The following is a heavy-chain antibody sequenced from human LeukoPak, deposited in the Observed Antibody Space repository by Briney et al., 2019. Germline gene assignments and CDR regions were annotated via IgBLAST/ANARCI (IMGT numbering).Heavy chain of an antibody. V-gene: IGHV1-2*04. D-gene: IGHD3-3*01. CDR2: INPNSGGT. CDR1: GYTFTGYY. CDR3: AGGGVVVKNRNYYYYGMDV. Sequence: ASVTVSCKASGYTFTGYYMHWVRQAPGQGLEWMGWINPNSGGTNYAQKFQGWVTMTRDTSISTAYMELSRLRSDDTAVYYCAGGGVVVKNRNYYYYGMDVWGQGTTVTVSS. J-gene: IGHJ6*02.